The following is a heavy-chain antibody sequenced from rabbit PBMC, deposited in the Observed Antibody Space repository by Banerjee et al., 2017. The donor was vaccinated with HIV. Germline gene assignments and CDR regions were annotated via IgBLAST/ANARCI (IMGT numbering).Heavy chain of an antibody. CDR3: ARDMGGADVVDYGYTE. CDR2: IYNGDGST. J-gene: IGHJ4*01. CDR1: GFSFSSSYY. D-gene: IGHD6-1*01. V-gene: IGHV1S40*01. Sequence: QSLEESGGDLVKPGASLTLTCTASGFSFSSSYYMRWVRQAPGKGLEWIACIYNGDGSTYYASWVNGRFTISKTSSTTVTLQLTSLAAADTATYFCARDMGGADVVDYGYTEWGPGTLVTVS.